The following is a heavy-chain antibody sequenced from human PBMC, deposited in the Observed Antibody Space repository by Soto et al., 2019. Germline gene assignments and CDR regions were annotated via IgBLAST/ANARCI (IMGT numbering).Heavy chain of an antibody. CDR1: GGSISSTTYY. CDR2: IYYGGNT. J-gene: IGHJ5*02. CDR3: AGRTIADDMYIWFDP. V-gene: IGHV4-39*01. Sequence: SETLSLTCTVSGGSISSTTYYWGWIRQPPGKGLEWIGSIYYGGNTYYSPSLKSRVTISVDTSKNQFSLKLSSVTAADTAVYFCAGRTIADDMYIWFDPWGEGTLVTVP. D-gene: IGHD6-13*01.